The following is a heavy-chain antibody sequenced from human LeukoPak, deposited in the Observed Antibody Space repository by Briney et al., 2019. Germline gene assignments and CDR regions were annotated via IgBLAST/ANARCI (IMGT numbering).Heavy chain of an antibody. CDR3: VTHDVTVITRSTFDN. CDR2: IKPDDTEK. CDR1: GFTFSHFW. J-gene: IGHJ4*02. Sequence: GGSLRLSCLASGFTFSHFWMSWVRQAPGKGLEGVANIKPDDTEKYYGNSGKGRFTILRNNAKNSVYLQMTRLRAADTAVYYCVTHDVTVITRSTFDNWGQGTLVTVSS. V-gene: IGHV3-7*01. D-gene: IGHD4-23*01.